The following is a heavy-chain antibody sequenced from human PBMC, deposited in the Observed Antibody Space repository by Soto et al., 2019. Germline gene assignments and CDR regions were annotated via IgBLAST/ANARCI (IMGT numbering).Heavy chain of an antibody. Sequence: GGSLRLSCAASGFTFSSYAMSWVRQAPGKGLEWVSAISGSGGSTYYADSVKGRFTISRDNSKNTLYLQMNSLRAEDTAVYYCAKEGTMVRGVIIGSHMDVWGKGTTVTVSS. CDR1: GFTFSSYA. V-gene: IGHV3-23*01. D-gene: IGHD3-10*01. CDR3: AKEGTMVRGVIIGSHMDV. J-gene: IGHJ6*03. CDR2: ISGSGGST.